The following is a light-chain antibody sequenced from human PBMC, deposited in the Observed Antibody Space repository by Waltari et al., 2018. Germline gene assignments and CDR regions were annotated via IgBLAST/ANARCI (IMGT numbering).Light chain of an antibody. CDR1: HSMDRSH. CDR2: GAR. CDR3: QQYDNSPGYT. J-gene: IGKJ2*01. Sequence: IVLTQSLGTLSLSPGDGATLSCRASHSMDRSHLAWYQQKPGQPPRLLLYGARSRATGVPDRFSGSGSGTDFTLTIDRLEPDDFAVYYCQQYDNSPGYTFGQGTKLEI. V-gene: IGKV3-20*01.